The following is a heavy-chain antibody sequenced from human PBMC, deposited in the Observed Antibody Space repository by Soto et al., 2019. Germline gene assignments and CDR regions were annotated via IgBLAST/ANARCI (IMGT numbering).Heavy chain of an antibody. D-gene: IGHD2-15*01. CDR2: IYYSGST. V-gene: IGHV4-30-4*01. Sequence: SETLSLTCTVSGGSISSYYWSWIRQPPGKGLEWIGYIYYSGSTYYNPSLKSRVTISVDTSKNQFSLNLSSVTAADTAVYYCAREGGGLNWFDPWGQGTLVTV. J-gene: IGHJ5*02. CDR3: AREGGGLNWFDP. CDR1: GGSISSYY.